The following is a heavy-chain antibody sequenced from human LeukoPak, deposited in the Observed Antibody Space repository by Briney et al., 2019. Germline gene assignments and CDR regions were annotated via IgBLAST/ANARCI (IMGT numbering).Heavy chain of an antibody. V-gene: IGHV4-39*07. D-gene: IGHD6-13*01. CDR3: ARVYSSSWYPYDAFDI. CDR1: GGSISSSSYY. J-gene: IGHJ3*02. Sequence: TASETLSLTCTVSGGSISSSSYYWGWIRQPPGKGLEWIGSIYYSGSTYYNPSLKSRVTISVDTSKNQFSLKLSSVTAADTAVYYCARVYSSSWYPYDAFDIWGQGTMVTVSS. CDR2: IYYSGST.